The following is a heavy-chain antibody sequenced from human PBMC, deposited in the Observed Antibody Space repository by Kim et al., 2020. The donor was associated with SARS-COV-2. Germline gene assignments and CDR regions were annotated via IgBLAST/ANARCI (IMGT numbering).Heavy chain of an antibody. D-gene: IGHD3-10*01. CDR1: GYTFTTFA. J-gene: IGHJ4*02. CDR2: INTNTGNP. CDR3: ARDVYVSGSHPLNY. V-gene: IGHV7-4-1*02. Sequence: ASVKVSCKASGYTFTTFAMCWLRQAPGQGLEWMGWINTNTGNPRYVQAFTGRFVFSVDTSVTTAYLEISSLKVEDTAVYYCARDVYVSGSHPLNYWGQGTLVTVSS.